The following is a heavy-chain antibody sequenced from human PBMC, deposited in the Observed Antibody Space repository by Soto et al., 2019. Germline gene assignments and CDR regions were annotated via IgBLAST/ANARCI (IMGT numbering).Heavy chain of an antibody. CDR3: ASTRGIAARGLDAFDI. J-gene: IGHJ3*02. V-gene: IGHV3-7*01. CDR1: GFTFSSYG. D-gene: IGHD2-15*01. Sequence: GGSLRLSCAASGFTFSSYGMSWVRQAPGKGLEWVANIKQDGSEKYYVDSVKGRFTISRDNAKNSLYLQMNSLRAEDTAVYYCASTRGIAARGLDAFDIWGQGTMVTVSS. CDR2: IKQDGSEK.